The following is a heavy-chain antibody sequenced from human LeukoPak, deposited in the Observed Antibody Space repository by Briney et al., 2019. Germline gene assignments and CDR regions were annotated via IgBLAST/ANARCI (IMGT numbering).Heavy chain of an antibody. CDR1: GYTFTGYY. D-gene: IGHD6-6*01. Sequence: GASAKVSCKASGYTFTGYYMHWVRQAPGQGLEWMGWINPNSGGTNYAQKFQGRVTMTRDTSISTAYMELSRLRSDDTAVYYCARLGGGSSESRTWFDPWGQGTLVTVSS. CDR2: INPNSGGT. J-gene: IGHJ5*02. V-gene: IGHV1-2*02. CDR3: ARLGGGSSESRTWFDP.